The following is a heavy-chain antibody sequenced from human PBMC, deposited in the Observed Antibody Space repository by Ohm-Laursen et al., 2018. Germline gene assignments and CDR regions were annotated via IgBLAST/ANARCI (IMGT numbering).Heavy chain of an antibody. D-gene: IGHD2-21*01. V-gene: IGHV3-53*01. Sequence: SLRLSCAASGFTVSSIYMSWVRQAPGKGLEWVSVIYSGGSTYYADSVKGRFTISKDNSKNTLYLQMNRLRAEDTAVYYCVWTWHIWGQGTMVTASS. CDR1: GFTVSSIY. J-gene: IGHJ3*02. CDR2: IYSGGST. CDR3: VWTWHI.